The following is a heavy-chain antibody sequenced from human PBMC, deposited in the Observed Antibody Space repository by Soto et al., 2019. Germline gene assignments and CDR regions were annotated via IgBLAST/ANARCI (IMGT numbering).Heavy chain of an antibody. CDR2: INGDGSNT. Sequence: EVQLVESGGGLVQPGGSLRLSCAAAGFTFSSYWMHWVRQAPGKGLVWVSRINGDGSNTFYADSVKGRFTISRDNAKNTVYLQMNSLRAEDTAVYYCARGIQYRYGMDVWGKGPTVTVS. J-gene: IGHJ6*04. V-gene: IGHV3-74*01. CDR1: GFTFSSYW. CDR3: ARGIQYRYGMDV. D-gene: IGHD4-4*01.